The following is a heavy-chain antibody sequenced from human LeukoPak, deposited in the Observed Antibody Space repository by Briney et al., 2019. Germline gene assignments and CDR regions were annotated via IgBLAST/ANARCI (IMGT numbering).Heavy chain of an antibody. D-gene: IGHD2-15*01. V-gene: IGHV4-34*01. CDR1: GGSFSGYY. CDR2: INHSGST. Sequence: SETLSLTCAVYGGSFSGYYWSWIRQPPGKGLQWIGEINHSGSTNYNPSLKSRVTISVDTSKNQFSLRLSSVTAADTAVYYCARGRDVIVVVAAAPYGMDVWGQGTTVTVSS. CDR3: ARGRDVIVVVAAAPYGMDV. J-gene: IGHJ6*02.